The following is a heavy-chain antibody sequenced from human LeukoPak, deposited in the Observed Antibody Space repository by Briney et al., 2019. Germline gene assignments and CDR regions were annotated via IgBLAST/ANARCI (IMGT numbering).Heavy chain of an antibody. Sequence: VGSLRLSCAASGFTSSSHLTHCVREAQGTGQGWVSSVKRDRTAPNYTDCVKGRFTISRNHAKNTLYPQMNSLRVEDTAVYYCVRKFATGDWGQGTLVTVSS. V-gene: IGHV3-74*01. CDR1: GFTSSSHL. CDR2: VKRDRTAP. CDR3: VRKFATGD. D-gene: IGHD1-14*01. J-gene: IGHJ4*02.